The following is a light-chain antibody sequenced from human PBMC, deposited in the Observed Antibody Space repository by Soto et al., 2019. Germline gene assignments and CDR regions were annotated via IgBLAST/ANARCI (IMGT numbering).Light chain of an antibody. CDR3: QQYGGSPLIT. J-gene: IGKJ5*01. CDR1: QSVSSN. Sequence: EIVLTQSPGTLSLSPGERATLSCRASQSVSSNLAWYQQKPGQAPRLLIYGASNRATGIPDRFSGSGSGADFSLTISRLEPEDFAVYYCQQYGGSPLITFGQGTRLE. CDR2: GAS. V-gene: IGKV3-20*01.